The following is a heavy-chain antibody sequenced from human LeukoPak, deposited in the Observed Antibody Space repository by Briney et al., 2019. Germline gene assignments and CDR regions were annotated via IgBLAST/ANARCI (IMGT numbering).Heavy chain of an antibody. CDR2: ISSGSANT. CDR1: GFTFSSNV. V-gene: IGHV3-23*01. D-gene: IGHD1-26*01. CDR3: ARDRDLGGYFDY. Sequence: GGSLRLSCAASGFTFSSNVMSWVRQAPGKGLEWVSSISSGSANTYYADSVKGRFTISRDNSKNTLYLQMNSLRAEDTAVYYCARDRDLGGYFDYWGQGTLVTVSS. J-gene: IGHJ4*02.